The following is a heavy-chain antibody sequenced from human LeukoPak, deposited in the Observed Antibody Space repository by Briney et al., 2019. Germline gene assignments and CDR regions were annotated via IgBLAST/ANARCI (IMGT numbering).Heavy chain of an antibody. CDR2: ISYDGSNK. J-gene: IGHJ3*02. Sequence: GGSLRLSCAASGFTFSSYAMHWVRQAPGKGLEWVAVISYDGSNKYYADSVKGRFTISRDNSKNTLYLQMNSLRAEDTAVYYCARGNRGTVTTDDAFDIWGQGTMVTVSS. D-gene: IGHD4-17*01. CDR1: GFTFSSYA. CDR3: ARGNRGTVTTDDAFDI. V-gene: IGHV3-30-3*01.